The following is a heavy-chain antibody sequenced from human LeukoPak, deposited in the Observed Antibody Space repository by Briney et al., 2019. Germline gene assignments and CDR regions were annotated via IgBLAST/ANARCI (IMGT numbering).Heavy chain of an antibody. Sequence: PGGSLRLSCEASGFTFSSFWMGWVRQAPGKGLEWVANIHPDGSDTSYVDSVKGRFTISRDNAKESMFLQMNSLRAEEMAVYYCARQRDGYNCYFDYWGQGTLVTVSS. V-gene: IGHV3-7*01. D-gene: IGHD5-24*01. J-gene: IGHJ4*02. CDR3: ARQRDGYNCYFDY. CDR2: IHPDGSDT. CDR1: GFTFSSFW.